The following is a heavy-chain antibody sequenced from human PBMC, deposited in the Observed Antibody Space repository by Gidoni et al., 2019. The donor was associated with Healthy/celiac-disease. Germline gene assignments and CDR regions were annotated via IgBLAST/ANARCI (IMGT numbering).Heavy chain of an antibody. Sequence: QVQLQQWGAGLLKPSETLSLTCAVYGGSFSGYYWSWIRQPPGKGLEWIGEINHSGSTNYNPSLKSRVTISVDTSKNQFSLKLSSVTAADTAVYYCARDYGGSYYRGYFDYWGQGTLVTVSS. CDR2: INHSGST. J-gene: IGHJ4*02. D-gene: IGHD1-26*01. V-gene: IGHV4-34*01. CDR3: ARDYGGSYYRGYFDY. CDR1: GGSFSGYY.